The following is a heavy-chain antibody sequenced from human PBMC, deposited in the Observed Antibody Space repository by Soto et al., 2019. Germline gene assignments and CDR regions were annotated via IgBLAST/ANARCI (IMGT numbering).Heavy chain of an antibody. D-gene: IGHD2-2*02. CDR3: AREYCVSTSCYNYFYSGMDV. V-gene: IGHV3-7*01. J-gene: IGHJ6*02. Sequence: GGSLRLSCAASGFTFSSYWMSWVRQAPGKGLEWAANINQDGSEKYCVDSVKGRFTISRDNAKNSLYLQMNSLRAEDTAVYYCAREYCVSTSCYNYFYSGMDVWGRGTTVTVSS. CDR1: GFTFSSYW. CDR2: INQDGSEK.